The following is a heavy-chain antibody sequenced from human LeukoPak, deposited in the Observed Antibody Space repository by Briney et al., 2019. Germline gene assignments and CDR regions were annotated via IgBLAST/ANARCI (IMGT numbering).Heavy chain of an antibody. D-gene: IGHD3-10*01. CDR1: GFTFDDYA. Sequence: GGSLRLSCAASGFTFDDYAMHWVRQAPGKGLEWVSGISWNSGSIGYADSVKGRFTISRDNAKNSLYLQMNSLRAEDTALYYCAKDSMVRGVPVYFDYWGQGTLVTVSS. CDR2: ISWNSGSI. J-gene: IGHJ4*02. CDR3: AKDSMVRGVPVYFDY. V-gene: IGHV3-9*01.